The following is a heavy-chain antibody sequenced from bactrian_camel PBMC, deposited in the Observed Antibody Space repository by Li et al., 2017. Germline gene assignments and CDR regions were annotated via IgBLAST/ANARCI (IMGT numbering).Heavy chain of an antibody. D-gene: IGHD5*01. CDR1: QYTYSQYSQYC. V-gene: IGHV3-2*01. J-gene: IGHJ4*01. CDR2: IRSDGTRT. Sequence: HVQLVESGGGSVQAGGSLRLSCVVFQYTYSQYSQYCLGWFRRAPGKGLEWVSSIRSDGTRTFYTNSVKGRFTISRDNAKNTVYLQMNSLKPEDTALYYCATPPGWVGPMLIFSEWGQGTQVTVS. CDR3: ATPPGWVGPMLIFSE.